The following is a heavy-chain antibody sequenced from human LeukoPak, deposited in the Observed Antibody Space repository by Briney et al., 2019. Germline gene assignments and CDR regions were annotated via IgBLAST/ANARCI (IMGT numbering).Heavy chain of an antibody. Sequence: GGSLRLSCAASGFTFSSYSMNWVRQAPGKGLEWVSYISSSSTAIYYADSVKSRFTISRDNAKNSLCLQMNSLRDEDTAVYYCVYRASSLSGMDVWGKGTTVTVSS. CDR2: ISSSSTAI. CDR1: GFTFSSYS. D-gene: IGHD3-16*02. J-gene: IGHJ6*03. V-gene: IGHV3-48*02. CDR3: VYRASSLSGMDV.